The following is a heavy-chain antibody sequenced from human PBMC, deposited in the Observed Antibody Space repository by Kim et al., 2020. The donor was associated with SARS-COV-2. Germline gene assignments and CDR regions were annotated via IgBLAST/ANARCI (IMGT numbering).Heavy chain of an antibody. CDR3: ARESGWYNWFDP. J-gene: IGHJ5*02. V-gene: IGHV4-34*01. D-gene: IGHD6-19*01. CDR2: INHSGST. Sequence: SETLSLTCAVYGGSFSGYYWSWIRQPPGKGLEWIGEINHSGSTNYNPSLKSRVTISVDTSKNQFSLKLSSVTAADTAVYYCARESGWYNWFDPWGQGTLVTVSS. CDR1: GGSFSGYY.